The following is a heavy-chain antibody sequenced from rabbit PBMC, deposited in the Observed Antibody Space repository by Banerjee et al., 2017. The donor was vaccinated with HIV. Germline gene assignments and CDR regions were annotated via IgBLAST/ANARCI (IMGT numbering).Heavy chain of an antibody. CDR3: ARDLSYISGRGANDL. V-gene: IGHV1S7*01. J-gene: IGHJ3*01. Sequence: QLKETGGGLVQPGGSLTLSCKASGFDFSSYYMSWVRQAPGKGLEWIGYIDPILGVTYYASWVNGRFPISRHNAQNTLYLQLNSLTAADTATYFCARDLSYISGRGANDLWGQGTLGTVS. CDR2: IDPILGVT. D-gene: IGHD4-1*01. CDR1: GFDFSSYY.